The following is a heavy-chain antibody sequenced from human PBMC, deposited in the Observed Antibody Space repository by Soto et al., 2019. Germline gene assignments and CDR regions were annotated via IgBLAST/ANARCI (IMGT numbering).Heavy chain of an antibody. Sequence: EERLSESGGGLIQPGGSLRLSCAASGFSFSHYALSWVRQAPGQGLEWVSESSSDGGSTTYPDSVRGRFIISRDRSKKTLYLQMNTVRFEDTAFYSCARERTLSSIAHRDFDLWGRGTLVTVS. D-gene: IGHD2-21*01. V-gene: IGHV3-23*01. J-gene: IGHJ2*01. CDR3: ARERTLSSIAHRDFDL. CDR2: SSSDGGST. CDR1: GFSFSHYA.